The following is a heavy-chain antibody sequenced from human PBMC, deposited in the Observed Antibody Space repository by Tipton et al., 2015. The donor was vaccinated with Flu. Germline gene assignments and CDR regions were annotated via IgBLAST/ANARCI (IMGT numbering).Heavy chain of an antibody. CDR2: ISSSGSTI. V-gene: IGHV3-11*01. Sequence: SLRLSCAASGFTFSDYYMSWIRQAPGKGLEWVSYISSSGSTIYYADSVKGRFTISRDNAKNSLYLQMNSLRAEDTAVYYCARDYEHLWPMDVWGQGTTVTVSS. D-gene: IGHD5-18*01. J-gene: IGHJ6*02. CDR1: GFTFSDYY. CDR3: ARDYEHLWPMDV.